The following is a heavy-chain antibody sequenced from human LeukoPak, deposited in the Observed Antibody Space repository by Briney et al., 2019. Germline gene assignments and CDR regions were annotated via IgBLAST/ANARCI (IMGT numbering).Heavy chain of an antibody. CDR3: ARLAAAGTGYFDY. V-gene: IGHV4-39*01. Sequence: SETLSLTCTVSGGSISSSNYYWGWIRQPPGKGLEWIGSIYYSGSTYYNPSLKSRITISVDTSKNQFSLKLSSVTAADTAVYYCARLAAAGTGYFDYWGQGTLVTVSS. J-gene: IGHJ4*02. CDR2: IYYSGST. D-gene: IGHD6-13*01. CDR1: GGSISSSNYY.